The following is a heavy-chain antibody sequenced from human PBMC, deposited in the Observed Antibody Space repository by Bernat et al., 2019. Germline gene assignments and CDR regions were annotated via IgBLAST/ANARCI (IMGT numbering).Heavy chain of an antibody. J-gene: IGHJ3*02. D-gene: IGHD3-22*01. V-gene: IGHV1-18*01. CDR1: GYTFTSYG. CDR2: ISAYNGNT. CDR3: ARVPHPDIFYYDSSGYLPAFDI. Sequence: QVQQVQSGAEVKKPGASVKVSCKASGYTFTSYGISWVRQAPGQGLEWMGWISAYNGNTNYAQKLQGRVTMTTDTSTSTAYMELRSLRSDDTAVYYCARVPHPDIFYYDSSGYLPAFDIWGQGTMVTVSS.